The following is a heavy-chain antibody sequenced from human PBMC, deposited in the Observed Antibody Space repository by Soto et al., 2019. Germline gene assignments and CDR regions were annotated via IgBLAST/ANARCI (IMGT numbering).Heavy chain of an antibody. Sequence: QVQLVESGGGVVQPGRSLRLSCAASGFIFNEYGMHWVRQAPGKGLEWVAAIWYDGSNKYYADSVKGRFTFSRDNSKNTMSLQMNSLRVEDTAMYYCARWGCSGSNCNLNQRSFDLWGQGTLVTVSS. CDR3: ARWGCSGSNCNLNQRSFDL. J-gene: IGHJ4*02. CDR1: GFIFNEYG. D-gene: IGHD2-15*01. V-gene: IGHV3-33*01. CDR2: IWYDGSNK.